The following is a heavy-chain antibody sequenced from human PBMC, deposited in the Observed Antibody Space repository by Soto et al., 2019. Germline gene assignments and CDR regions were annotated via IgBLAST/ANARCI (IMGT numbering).Heavy chain of an antibody. D-gene: IGHD2-2*01. CDR3: ARAPFGAAATNWFDP. Sequence: TLSLTCAVYGGSFSGYYWSWIRQPPGKGLEWIGEINHSGSTNYNPSLKSRVTISVDTSKNQFSLKLSSVTAADTAVYYCARAPFGAAATNWFDPWGQGTLVTVSS. J-gene: IGHJ5*02. V-gene: IGHV4-34*01. CDR1: GGSFSGYY. CDR2: INHSGST.